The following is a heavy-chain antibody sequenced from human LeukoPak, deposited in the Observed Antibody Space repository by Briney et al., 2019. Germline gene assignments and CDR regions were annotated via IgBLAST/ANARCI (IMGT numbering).Heavy chain of an antibody. J-gene: IGHJ5*02. D-gene: IGHD6-13*01. V-gene: IGHV4-34*01. CDR1: GGSFSGYY. CDR3: ARDGSNWGHWFDP. Sequence: SETLSLTCAVYGGSFSGYYWSCIRQPPGKGLEWIGEINHSGRTNYNPSLESRVTMSMDTSKNQFFLNLISVTAADTAVYYCARDGSNWGHWFDPWGQGTLVTVSS. CDR2: INHSGRT.